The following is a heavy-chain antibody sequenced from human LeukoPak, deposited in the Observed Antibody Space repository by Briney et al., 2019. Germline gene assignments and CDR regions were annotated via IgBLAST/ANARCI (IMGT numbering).Heavy chain of an antibody. CDR2: INAGNGNT. CDR3: ARLESYYNRRLYNWFDP. V-gene: IGHV1-3*01. D-gene: IGHD3-10*01. J-gene: IGHJ5*02. Sequence: ASVKVSCKASGYTFTNYAIHWVRQAPGQRLEWMGWINAGNGNTKYSQKFQGRVTITRDTSASTAYMELSSLRSEDTAVYYCARLESYYNRRLYNWFDPWGQGTLVTVSS. CDR1: GYTFTNYA.